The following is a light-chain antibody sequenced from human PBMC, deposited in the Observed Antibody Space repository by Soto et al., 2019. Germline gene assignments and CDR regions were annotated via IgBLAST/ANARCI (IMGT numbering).Light chain of an antibody. CDR3: SSYTSSSTRV. CDR2: EVS. V-gene: IGLV2-14*01. CDR1: SSDVGGYNY. Sequence: QSALTQPASVSGSPGQSITISCTGTSSDVGGYNYVSWYQQHPGKAPKLMIYEVSNRPSGVSNRFSGSKSGNTASLTISGXXXXXXXDYYCSSYTSSSTRVFGGGTKVTVX. J-gene: IGLJ3*02.